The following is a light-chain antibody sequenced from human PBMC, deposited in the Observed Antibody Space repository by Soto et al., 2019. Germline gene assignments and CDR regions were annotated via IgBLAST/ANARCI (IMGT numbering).Light chain of an antibody. CDR2: GSI. J-gene: IGLJ3*02. Sequence: QSVLTQAPSVSGAPGQRVTISCTGSSSNIGAGYDVHWYQQFPGKAPRLLVYGSIDRPSGVPNRFSGSKSGTSASLAISGLQAEDEADYYCQSYDNDRSEGVFGGGTKLTVL. CDR1: SSNIGAGYD. V-gene: IGLV1-40*01. CDR3: QSYDNDRSEGV.